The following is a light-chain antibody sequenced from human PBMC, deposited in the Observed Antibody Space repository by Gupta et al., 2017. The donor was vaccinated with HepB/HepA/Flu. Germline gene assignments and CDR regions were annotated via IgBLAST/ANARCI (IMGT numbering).Light chain of an antibody. Sequence: SYELTQPPSVSVSPGQTANITCSGDKLGDKYACWYHHKPGQSLVLVIYKDTNRPAGIPGRFSCFNSGTTATLTLLATQARADDYYYCQAWDSSSVVFGGGTKLTVL. CDR3: QAWDSSSVV. V-gene: IGLV3-1*01. CDR1: KLGDKY. J-gene: IGLJ2*01. CDR2: KDT.